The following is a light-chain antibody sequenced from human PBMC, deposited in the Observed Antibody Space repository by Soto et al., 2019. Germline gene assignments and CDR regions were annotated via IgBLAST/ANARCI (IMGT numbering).Light chain of an antibody. CDR1: SSDVGGYKY. J-gene: IGLJ1*01. Sequence: QSALTQPPSASGSPGQSVTISCTGTSSDVGGYKYVSWYQQHPGKAPKLMIFEVNKRPSGVPDRFSGSKSGNTASLTVSGLQAEDEADYYCSSYASSNNLGVFGTGTKLTVL. CDR3: SSYASSNNLGV. CDR2: EVN. V-gene: IGLV2-8*01.